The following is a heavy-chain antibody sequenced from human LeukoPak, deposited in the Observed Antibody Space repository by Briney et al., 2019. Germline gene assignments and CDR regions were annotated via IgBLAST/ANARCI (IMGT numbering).Heavy chain of an antibody. CDR2: ISYDGSNK. D-gene: IGHD5-12*01. V-gene: IGHV3-30*04. J-gene: IGHJ4*02. Sequence: GGSLRLSCAASGFTFSSYAMHWVRQAPGKGLEWVAVISYDGSNKYYADSAKGRFTISRDNSKNTLYLQMNSLRAEDTAVYYCAKGYDWGGYFDYWGQGTLVTVSS. CDR3: AKGYDWGGYFDY. CDR1: GFTFSSYA.